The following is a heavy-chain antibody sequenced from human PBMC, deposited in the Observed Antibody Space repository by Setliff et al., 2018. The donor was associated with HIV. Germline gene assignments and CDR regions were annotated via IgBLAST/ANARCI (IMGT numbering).Heavy chain of an antibody. CDR2: IRYDGSNK. V-gene: IGHV3-30*02. CDR3: ANAQTLPIAAAGTDY. J-gene: IGHJ4*02. CDR1: GFTFSSYG. D-gene: IGHD6-13*01. Sequence: GGSLRLSCAASGFTFSSYGMHWVRQAPGKGLEWVAFIRYDGSNKYYADSVKGRFTISRDNSKNTLYLQMNSLRAEDTAVYYCANAQTLPIAAAGTDYWGQGTLVTVSS.